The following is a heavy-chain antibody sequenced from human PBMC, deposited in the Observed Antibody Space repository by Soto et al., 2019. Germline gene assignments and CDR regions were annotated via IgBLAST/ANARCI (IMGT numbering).Heavy chain of an antibody. CDR1: GYTFTSYA. CDR2: INAGNGNT. CDR3: ARDSGGMDV. J-gene: IGHJ6*02. V-gene: IGHV1-3*01. Sequence: QVQLVQSGAEVKKPGASVKVPCKASGYTFTSYAVHWVRQAPGQRLEWMGWINAGNGNTKYSQKFQGRVTITRDTSANTSYMELSSLRSEDTAVYYCARDSGGMDVWGQGTTVTVSS.